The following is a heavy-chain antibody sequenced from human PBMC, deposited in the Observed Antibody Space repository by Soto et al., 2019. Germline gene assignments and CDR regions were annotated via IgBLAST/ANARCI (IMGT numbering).Heavy chain of an antibody. CDR1: GGSISSYY. V-gene: IGHV4-59*01. CDR2: IYYSGST. D-gene: IGHD3-16*01. CDR3: ARAHYDYIWGRGYYMDV. Sequence: PSETLSLTCTVSGGSISSYYWSWIRQPPGKGLEWIGYIYYSGSTNYNPSLKSRVTISVDTSKNQFSLKLSSVTAADTAVYYCARAHYDYIWGRGYYMDVWGKGTTVTVSS. J-gene: IGHJ6*03.